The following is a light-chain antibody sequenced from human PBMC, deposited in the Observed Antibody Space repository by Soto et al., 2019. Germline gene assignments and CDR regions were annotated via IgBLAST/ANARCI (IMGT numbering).Light chain of an antibody. CDR1: QGISSY. CDR3: QKYNSYSIN. J-gene: IGKJ5*01. Sequence: IQITQSTCSRPAAVGDGVTMACPASQGISSYLNWYQQKPGKAPKLLIYAASSLQCGVPSRFSGSGSGTEFTLTISSLQPDDFATYYCQKYNSYSINFGKGTRLEIK. V-gene: IGKV1-16*01. CDR2: AAS.